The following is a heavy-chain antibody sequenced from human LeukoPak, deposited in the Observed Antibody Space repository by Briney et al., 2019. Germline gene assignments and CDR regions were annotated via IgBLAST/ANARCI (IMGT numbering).Heavy chain of an antibody. V-gene: IGHV1-69*01. CDR1: GGTFSSYA. D-gene: IGHD2-21*02. CDR3: ARNGVVVTANGYYYGMDV. CDR2: IIPIFGTA. J-gene: IGHJ6*02. Sequence: SVKVSCKASGGTFSSYAISWVRQAPGQGLEWMGGIIPIFGTANYAQKFQGRVTITADESTSAAYMELSSLRSEDTAVYYCARNGVVVTANGYYYGMDVWGQGTTVTVSS.